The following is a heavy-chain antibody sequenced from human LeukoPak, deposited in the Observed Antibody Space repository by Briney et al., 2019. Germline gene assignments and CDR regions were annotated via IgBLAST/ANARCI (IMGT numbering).Heavy chain of an antibody. CDR3: AKGLLPWEPLRI. CDR1: GYSISSGYY. J-gene: IGHJ3*02. V-gene: IGHV4-38-2*02. Sequence: SETLSLTCTVSGYSISSGYYWGWIRQPPGKGLEWIGNIYHDGSTYYNPSLKSRVTISVDTSKNQFSLKLSSVTAADTAVYYCAKGLLPWEPLRIWGQGTMVTVSS. D-gene: IGHD1-26*01. CDR2: IYHDGST.